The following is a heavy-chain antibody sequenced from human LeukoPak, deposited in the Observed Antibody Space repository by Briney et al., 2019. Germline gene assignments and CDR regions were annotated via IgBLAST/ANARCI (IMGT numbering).Heavy chain of an antibody. V-gene: IGHV3-53*05. Sequence: KGREWISSIGGDGISFYAASVKGRFTISRDNSKNTLYLQMNSLRAEDSAVYYCARDGPYFDYWGQGTLVTVSS. CDR2: IGGDGIS. J-gene: IGHJ4*02. CDR3: ARDGPYFDY.